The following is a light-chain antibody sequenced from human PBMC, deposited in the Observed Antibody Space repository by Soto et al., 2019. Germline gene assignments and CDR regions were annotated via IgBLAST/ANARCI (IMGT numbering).Light chain of an antibody. CDR1: RSNIADNS. J-gene: IGLJ1*01. CDR3: GSWDSSLSAYV. CDR2: DSD. Sequence: SVLTQPPSVSAAPGQEVTISCSGSRSNIADNSVSWYQHLPGTAPKLLIYDSDRRPSGIPARFSGSKSGTSATLGITGLQTGDEGDYYCGSWDSSLSAYVFGTGTKVTVL. V-gene: IGLV1-51*01.